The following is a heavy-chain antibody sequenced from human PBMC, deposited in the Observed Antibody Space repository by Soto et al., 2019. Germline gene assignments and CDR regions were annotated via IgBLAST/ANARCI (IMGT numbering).Heavy chain of an antibody. CDR3: ARVERGTATSVVDAFDI. CDR1: GGFVTSGSYY. Sequence: QVQLQQWGAGLLKPSETLSLTCAVYGGFVTSGSYYWSWIRQPPGKGLEWLGEMSHSGGTHFNPSLKSRVTISVDTSKNQFTLKMSSVTAADTALYCCARVERGTATSVVDAFDIWGPGTMVTVSS. J-gene: IGHJ3*02. CDR2: MSHSGGT. V-gene: IGHV4-34*01. D-gene: IGHD2-21*02.